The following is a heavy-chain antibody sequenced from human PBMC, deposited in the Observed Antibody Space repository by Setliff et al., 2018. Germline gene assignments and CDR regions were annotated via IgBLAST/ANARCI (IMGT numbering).Heavy chain of an antibody. D-gene: IGHD2-2*01. CDR2: IYHSGSS. J-gene: IGHJ3*02. CDR1: GFTFSSYT. V-gene: IGHV4-4*02. Sequence: GSLRLSCAASGFTFSSYTMNWVRQPPGKGLEWIGSIYHSGSSYYNSSLRSRVTISVDTSKNQFSLILRSVTAADTAVYYCARGRMRGSCSGPSCTYDPFDIWGQGTPVTVSS. CDR3: ARGRMRGSCSGPSCTYDPFDI.